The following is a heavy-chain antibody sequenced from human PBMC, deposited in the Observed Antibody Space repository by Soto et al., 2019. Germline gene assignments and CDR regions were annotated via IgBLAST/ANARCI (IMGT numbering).Heavy chain of an antibody. Sequence: QGTLKESGPTLVNPTQTLTLTCSFSGFSLSTSGVGVGWIRQSPGKALEWLALIYWSGDEHYRPSLKSRLSIIKDTPKNHVVLTMTDMDPVDTATYYCARGLATLPVFAFDIWGQGTMVTVSS. D-gene: IGHD6-6*01. J-gene: IGHJ3*02. CDR2: IYWSGDE. V-gene: IGHV2-5*01. CDR1: GFSLSTSGVG. CDR3: ARGLATLPVFAFDI.